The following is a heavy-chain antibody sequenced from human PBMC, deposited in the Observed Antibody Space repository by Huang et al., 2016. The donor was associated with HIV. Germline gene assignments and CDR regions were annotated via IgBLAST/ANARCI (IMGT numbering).Heavy chain of an antibody. V-gene: IGHV4-34*02. J-gene: IGHJ6*02. CDR3: ARQWTILEWLLGLDV. D-gene: IGHD3-3*01. CDR2: VNDSGAT. CDR1: GGSFTGNY. Sequence: QMQLQQRGAGLLTPSETLSLTCGVSGGSFTGNYLTWIRQAPGKGLEWIGEVNDSGATNYIPSLNGRVTISLDKSNRELSLNLRSVTAADTAVYYCARQWTILEWLLGLDVWDQGTTVIVSS.